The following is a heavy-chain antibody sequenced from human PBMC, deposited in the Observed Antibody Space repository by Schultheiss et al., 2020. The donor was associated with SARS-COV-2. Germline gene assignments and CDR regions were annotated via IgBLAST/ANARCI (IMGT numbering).Heavy chain of an antibody. V-gene: IGHV4-4*02. J-gene: IGHJ5*02. Sequence: SETLSLTCAVSGGSISSSNWWSWVRQPPGKGLEWIGEIYHSGSTYYNPSLKSRVTISVDTSKNQFSLKLSSVTAADTAVYYCARLDYSSGYYYVGWFDPWGQGTLVTVSS. CDR1: GGSISSSNW. D-gene: IGHD3-22*01. CDR3: ARLDYSSGYYYVGWFDP. CDR2: IYHSGST.